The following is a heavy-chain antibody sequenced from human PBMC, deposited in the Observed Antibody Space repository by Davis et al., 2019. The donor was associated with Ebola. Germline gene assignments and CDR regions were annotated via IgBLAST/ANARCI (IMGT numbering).Heavy chain of an antibody. CDR2: SRNNENRYST. CDR3: VTENWYRFES. V-gene: IGHV3-72*01. D-gene: IGHD1/OR15-1a*01. J-gene: IGHJ4*02. Sequence: GGSLRLSCAASGFPFSVYFMDWVRLTPGKGLEWVGLSRNNENRYSTEYAASVKGRFTISRDDSKNLMYLEMNSLRTEDTAVYYCVTENWYRFESWGQGTLVTVSS. CDR1: GFPFSVYF.